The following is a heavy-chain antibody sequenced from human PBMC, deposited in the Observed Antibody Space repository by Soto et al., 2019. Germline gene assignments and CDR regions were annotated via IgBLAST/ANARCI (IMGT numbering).Heavy chain of an antibody. CDR2: ISPYYGNT. Sequence: QLVQSGAEVKTPGASVKVSCKASGYTFINYGITWVRQAPGQGLEWMGWISPYYGNTNYAQRLQGRVTLTTDTSTNTAYMELGRLRSDDTAVYYCARDLTAAGRAVASYWGQGTLVTVSS. V-gene: IGHV1-18*01. D-gene: IGHD6-13*01. CDR1: GYTFINYG. J-gene: IGHJ4*02. CDR3: ARDLTAAGRAVASY.